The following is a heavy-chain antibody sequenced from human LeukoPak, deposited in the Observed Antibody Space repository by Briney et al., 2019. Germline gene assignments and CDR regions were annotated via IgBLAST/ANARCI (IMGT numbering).Heavy chain of an antibody. D-gene: IGHD3-3*01. V-gene: IGHV4-59*01. CDR2: IYYSGST. CDR1: GGSISSYY. Sequence: PSQTLSLTRTDSGGSISSYYWSWIRQPPGKGLEWIGYIYYSGSTNYNPSLKSRVTISVDTSKNQFSLKLSSVTAADTAVYYCAGTIFGVVSNNWFDPWGQGTLVTVSS. CDR3: AGTIFGVVSNNWFDP. J-gene: IGHJ5*02.